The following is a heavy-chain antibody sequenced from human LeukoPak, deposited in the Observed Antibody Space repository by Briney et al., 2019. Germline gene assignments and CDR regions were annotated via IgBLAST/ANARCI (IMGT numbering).Heavy chain of an antibody. CDR1: GFTFSSYS. Sequence: GGSLRLSCAASGFTFSSYSMNWVRRAPGKGLEWVSSISSSSSYIYYADSVKGRFTISRDNAKNTLYLQMNSLRAEDTAVYYCAKVATAGGAFDIWGQGTMVTVSS. CDR2: ISSSSSYI. D-gene: IGHD2-15*01. J-gene: IGHJ3*02. V-gene: IGHV3-21*04. CDR3: AKVATAGGAFDI.